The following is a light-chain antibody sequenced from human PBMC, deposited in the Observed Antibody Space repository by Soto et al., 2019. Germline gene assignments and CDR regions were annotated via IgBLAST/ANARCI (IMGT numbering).Light chain of an antibody. J-gene: IGLJ1*01. Sequence: QSVLTQPPSASGTPGQRVSISCSGISSNIGSETVNWYQQFPGTAPKLLIYSSNQRPSGVPDRFSGSKSGTSAFLDISGLQSEDEAEYYCAAWDDSLNACVFGTGTSSPS. V-gene: IGLV1-44*01. CDR1: SSNIGSET. CDR2: SSN. CDR3: AAWDDSLNACV.